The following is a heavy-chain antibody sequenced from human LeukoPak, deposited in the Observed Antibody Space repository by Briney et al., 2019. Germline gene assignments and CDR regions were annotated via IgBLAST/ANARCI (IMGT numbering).Heavy chain of an antibody. CDR1: GGSISSYY. D-gene: IGHD6-19*01. Sequence: SETLSLTCTVSGGSISSYYWSWIRQPPGKGLEWIGYIYYSGSTNYNPSLKSRVTTSVDTSKNQFSLKLSSVTAADTAVYYCARDKGRGTVAGIVYYYGMDVWGQGTTVTVSS. J-gene: IGHJ6*02. CDR2: IYYSGST. V-gene: IGHV4-59*12. CDR3: ARDKGRGTVAGIVYYYGMDV.